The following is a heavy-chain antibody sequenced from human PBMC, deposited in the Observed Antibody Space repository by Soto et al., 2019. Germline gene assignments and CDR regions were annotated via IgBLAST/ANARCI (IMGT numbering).Heavy chain of an antibody. Sequence: ASVKVSCKASGYTFTSYAMHWVRQAPGQRLEWMGWINAGNGNTKYSQKFQGRVTITRDTSASTAYMELSSLRSEDTAVYYCARGGPRRGRSWQRAPLGYRGQRTLVTVYS. J-gene: IGHJ4*02. V-gene: IGHV1-3*01. D-gene: IGHD6-13*01. CDR2: INAGNGNT. CDR1: GYTFTSYA. CDR3: ARGGPRRGRSWQRAPLGY.